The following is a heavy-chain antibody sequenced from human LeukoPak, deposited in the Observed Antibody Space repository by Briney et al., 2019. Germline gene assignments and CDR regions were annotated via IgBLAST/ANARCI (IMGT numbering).Heavy chain of an antibody. J-gene: IGHJ6*03. D-gene: IGHD2-2*01. CDR3: AMQVKPTPLYYYYYYYMDV. V-gene: IGHV4-39*01. CDR2: IYYSGST. CDR1: GGSFSSSYYY. Sequence: SETLSLTCTVSGGSFSSSYYYWGWIRQPPGKGLEGIGSIYYSGSTYYNPSLKSRVTISVDTSKTRSCLKLSSVTAAPQTMPCRAMQVKPTPLYYYYYYYMDVWGKGTTVTVSS.